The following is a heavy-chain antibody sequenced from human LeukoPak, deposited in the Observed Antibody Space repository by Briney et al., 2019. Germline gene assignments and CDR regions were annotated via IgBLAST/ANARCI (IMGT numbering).Heavy chain of an antibody. J-gene: IGHJ4*02. CDR3: AKGHVTMIVVISPIDY. CDR1: GFTFSSYA. V-gene: IGHV3-23*01. Sequence: GGSLRLSCAASGFTFSSYAMSWVRQAPGKGLEWVSAISGSGGSTYYADSVKGRFTISRDNSKNTLYLQMNSLRAEDTAVYYCAKGHVTMIVVISPIDYWGQGALVTVSS. CDR2: ISGSGGST. D-gene: IGHD3-22*01.